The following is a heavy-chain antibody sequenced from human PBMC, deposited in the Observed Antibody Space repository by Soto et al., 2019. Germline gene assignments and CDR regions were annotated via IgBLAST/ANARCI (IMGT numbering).Heavy chain of an antibody. CDR3: ARGTRYCSSTSCAYYYYYGMDV. D-gene: IGHD2-2*01. J-gene: IGHJ6*02. CDR2: INPNSGGT. CDR1: GYTFTGYY. V-gene: IGHV1-2*04. Sequence: ASVKVSCKASGYTFTGYYMHWVRQAPGQGLEWMGWINPNSGGTNYAQKFQGWVTMTRDTSISTAYMELSRLRSDDTAVYYCARGTRYCSSTSCAYYYYYGMDVWGQGTTVTVS.